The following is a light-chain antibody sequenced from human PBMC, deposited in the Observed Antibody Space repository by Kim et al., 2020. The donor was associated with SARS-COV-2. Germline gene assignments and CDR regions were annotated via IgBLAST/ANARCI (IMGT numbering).Light chain of an antibody. J-gene: IGKJ2*01. CDR2: GAS. Sequence: EIVMTQSPGTLSLSPWERATLSCRASQSVSSSYLSWYQQKPGQAPRLLIYGASTRATGIPARFSGSGSGTDFTLTISSLQPEDFAVYYCQQDYNLPYTFGQGTKLEI. V-gene: IGKV3D-7*01. CDR1: QSVSSSY. CDR3: QQDYNLPYT.